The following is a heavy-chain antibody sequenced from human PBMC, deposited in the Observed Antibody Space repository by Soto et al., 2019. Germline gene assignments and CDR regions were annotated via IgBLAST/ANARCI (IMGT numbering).Heavy chain of an antibody. Sequence: SETLSLTCTVSGGSISSYYWSWIRQPPGKGLEWIGYIYYSGSTNYNPSLKSRVTISVDTSKNQFSLKLSSVTAADTAVYYCARERPYYYYGMDVWGKGTTVTVSS. CDR3: ARERPYYYYGMDV. CDR1: GGSISSYY. CDR2: IYYSGST. V-gene: IGHV4-59*01. J-gene: IGHJ6*04.